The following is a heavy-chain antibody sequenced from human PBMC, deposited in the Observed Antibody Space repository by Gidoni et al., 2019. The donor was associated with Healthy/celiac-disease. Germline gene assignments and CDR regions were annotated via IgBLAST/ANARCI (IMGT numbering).Heavy chain of an antibody. V-gene: IGHV3-9*01. CDR2: IRWNSGSI. D-gene: IGHD6-6*01. J-gene: IGHJ6*02. Sequence: EVQLVEPGGGLVQPGRSLRLSFAASGFTFDAYARQWVRQAPGKGLEWVSGIRWNSGSIGYADSVKGRFTNSRDNAKNSLYLQMNSLRAEDTALYHCAKDTGSSSSSLSIYGMDVWGQGTTVTVSS. CDR3: AKDTGSSSSSLSIYGMDV. CDR1: GFTFDAYA.